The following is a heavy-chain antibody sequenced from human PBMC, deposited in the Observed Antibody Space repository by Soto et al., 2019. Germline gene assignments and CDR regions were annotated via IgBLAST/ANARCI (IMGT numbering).Heavy chain of an antibody. D-gene: IGHD6-6*01. V-gene: IGHV4-39*01. CDR1: GGSISSSSYY. Sequence: QLQLQESGPGLVKPSETLSLTCTVSGGSISSSSYYWGWIRQPPGKGLEWIGSIYYSGSTYYNPSLKSRVSTYADTSTSTFSLKRSALTAAHTAVYYCARLGAEYTSDYTGEGTLVSVSP. CDR2: IYYSGST. J-gene: IGHJ4*02. CDR3: ARLGAEYTSDY.